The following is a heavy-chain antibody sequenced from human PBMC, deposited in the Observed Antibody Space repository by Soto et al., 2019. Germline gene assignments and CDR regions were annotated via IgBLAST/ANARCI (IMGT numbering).Heavy chain of an antibody. CDR3: ARQVVGYCSGGSCTPFDY. V-gene: IGHV5-10-1*01. D-gene: IGHD2-15*01. J-gene: IGHJ4*02. CDR1: GYSFTGYW. Sequence: EVQLVQSEAEVKKPGESLRISCKGSGYSFTGYWISWVRQMPGKGLEWMGRIDPSDSYTNYSPSLQGHVTISADKSISTAYLQWSSLKASDTAMYYCARQVVGYCSGGSCTPFDYWGQGTLVTVSS. CDR2: IDPSDSYT.